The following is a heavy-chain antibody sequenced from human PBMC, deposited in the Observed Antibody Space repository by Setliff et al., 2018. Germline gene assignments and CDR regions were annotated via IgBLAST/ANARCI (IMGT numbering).Heavy chain of an antibody. CDR1: GFTFSTYS. D-gene: IGHD6-19*01. CDR2: ISPSSSHI. CDR3: ARDSGLATDY. V-gene: IGHV3-21*04. Sequence: PGGSLRLSCAASGFTFSTYSLIWVRQAPGTGLEWVSSISPSSSHIYYAYSAEGRLTISRDNAKNSLYLQKNSLRVEDTAVYCCARDSGLATDYWGQGTLVPSPQ. J-gene: IGHJ4*02.